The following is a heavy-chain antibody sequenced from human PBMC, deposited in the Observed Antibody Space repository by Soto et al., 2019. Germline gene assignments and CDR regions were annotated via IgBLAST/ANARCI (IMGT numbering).Heavy chain of an antibody. J-gene: IGHJ4*02. CDR3: AGIMGVNPD. Sequence: QVHLVESGGGVVQPGRSLRLSCAASGFIFSDYALNWVRQAPGKGLEWVAVVSSDGSNTFYADSVKGRFSISRDNSKNILYLQMNSLTPEDTAVYYCAGIMGVNPDWGQRTLVTVSS. CDR2: VSSDGSNT. CDR1: GFIFSDYA. V-gene: IGHV3-30-3*01. D-gene: IGHD3-10*01.